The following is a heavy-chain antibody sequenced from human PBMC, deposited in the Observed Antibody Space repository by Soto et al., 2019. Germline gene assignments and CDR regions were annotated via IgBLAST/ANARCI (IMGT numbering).Heavy chain of an antibody. CDR2: IYYSGST. V-gene: IGHV4-59*08. CDR1: GGSISIYY. D-gene: IGHD3-10*01. Sequence: PSETLSLTCTVSGGSISIYYWSWIRQPPGKGLEWIGYIYYSGSTNYNPSLKSRVTISVDTSKNQFSLKLSSVTAADTAVYYCARERTYYYGSGSYHAFDIWGQGTMVTVSS. J-gene: IGHJ3*02. CDR3: ARERTYYYGSGSYHAFDI.